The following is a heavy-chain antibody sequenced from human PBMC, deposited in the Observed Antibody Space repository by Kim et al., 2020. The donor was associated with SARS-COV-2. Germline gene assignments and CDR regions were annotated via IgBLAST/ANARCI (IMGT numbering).Heavy chain of an antibody. Sequence: GGSLRLSCAASGFTFSSYSMNWVRQAPGKGLEWVSSISSSSSYIYYADSVKGRFTISRDNAKNSLYLQMNSLRAEDTAVYYCARDRYDILTGDPYGMDVWGQGTTVTVSS. CDR1: GFTFSSYS. CDR2: ISSSSSYI. V-gene: IGHV3-21*01. J-gene: IGHJ6*02. D-gene: IGHD3-9*01. CDR3: ARDRYDILTGDPYGMDV.